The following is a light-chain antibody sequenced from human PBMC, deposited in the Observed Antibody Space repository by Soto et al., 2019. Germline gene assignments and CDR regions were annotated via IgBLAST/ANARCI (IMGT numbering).Light chain of an antibody. V-gene: IGKV3-20*01. Sequence: EIVLTQSPDTLSLSPGESATLSCRASQSVSSSYLAWYQQKPGRAPRLLIYGASNRATGIPDRFSGSGSGTDFPLNISRLEPEDFAVFYCQQYDDSITFGQGTRLE. J-gene: IGKJ5*01. CDR3: QQYDDSIT. CDR2: GAS. CDR1: QSVSSSY.